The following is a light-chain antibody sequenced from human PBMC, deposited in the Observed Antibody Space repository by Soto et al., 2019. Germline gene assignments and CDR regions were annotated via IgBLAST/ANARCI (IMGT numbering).Light chain of an antibody. Sequence: QSVLTQPASVSGFPGQSITISCTGTTSDVGGYNYVSWFQQYPGKAPKLKIYEVSNRPSGVSNRFSGSKSGNTASLTISDLQAEDEADYYCTSYTSSSTWVFGGGTKLTVL. CDR2: EVS. V-gene: IGLV2-14*01. J-gene: IGLJ3*02. CDR3: TSYTSSSTWV. CDR1: TSDVGGYNY.